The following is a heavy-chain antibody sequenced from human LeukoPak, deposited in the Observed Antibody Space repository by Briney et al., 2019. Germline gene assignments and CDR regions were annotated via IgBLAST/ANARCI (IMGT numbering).Heavy chain of an antibody. CDR2: IKYDGYEE. CDR1: GFTFSRYW. J-gene: IGHJ4*02. D-gene: IGHD1-1*01. Sequence: GGSLRLSCAASGFTFSRYWMSWMRQAPGKGLEWVANIKYDGYEEYYVDSVKGRFTISRDNAKSSLYLQLNSLRVEDTAVYYCKSGGAAPGSFDYWGQGTLVTVSP. CDR3: KSGGAAPGSFDY. V-gene: IGHV3-7*01.